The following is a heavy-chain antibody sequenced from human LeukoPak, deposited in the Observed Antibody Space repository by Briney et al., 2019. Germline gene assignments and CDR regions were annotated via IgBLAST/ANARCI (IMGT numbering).Heavy chain of an antibody. J-gene: IGHJ3*02. Sequence: GGSLRLSCAASGFTFDNYAMNWVRQAPGKGLEWLAYIRGGGSVTRYSDSVKDRFTISRDNSKNTVYLQMNSLRAEDTAIYYCAKCSASYYNDAFDIWGRGTMVTVSS. D-gene: IGHD3-10*01. CDR2: IRGGGSVT. CDR3: AKCSASYYNDAFDI. CDR1: GFTFDNYA. V-gene: IGHV3-23*01.